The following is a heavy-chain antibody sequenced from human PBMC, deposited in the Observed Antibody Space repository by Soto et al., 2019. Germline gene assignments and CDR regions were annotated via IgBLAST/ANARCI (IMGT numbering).Heavy chain of an antibody. D-gene: IGHD6-19*01. CDR2: IYYSGST. J-gene: IGHJ5*02. V-gene: IGHV4-59*01. CDR3: ARDRESGWYNWCDP. Sequence: SETLSLTWTVSGGSISSYYWSWIRQPPGKGLEWIGYIYYSGSTNYNPSLKSRVTISVDTSKNQFSLKLSSVTAADTAVYYCARDRESGWYNWCDPGGQGTLVTV. CDR1: GGSISSYY.